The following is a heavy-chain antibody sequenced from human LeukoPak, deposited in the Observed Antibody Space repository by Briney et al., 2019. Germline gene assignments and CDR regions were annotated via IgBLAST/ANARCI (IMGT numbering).Heavy chain of an antibody. D-gene: IGHD1-1*01. Sequence: SETLSLTCTVSGGSISSYYWSWIRQPPGKGLEWIGYIYYSGSTNYNPSLKSRVTISVDTSKNQFSLKLSSVTAADTAVYYCARRNEGDFDYWGQGTLVTVSS. J-gene: IGHJ4*02. CDR1: GGSISSYY. CDR3: ARRNEGDFDY. CDR2: IYYSGST. V-gene: IGHV4-59*01.